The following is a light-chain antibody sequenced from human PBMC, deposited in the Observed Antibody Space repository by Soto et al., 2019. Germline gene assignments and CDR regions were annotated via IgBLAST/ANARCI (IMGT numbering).Light chain of an antibody. V-gene: IGKV3-15*01. CDR3: KQYHNWPWT. J-gene: IGKJ1*01. CDR1: QSVSRN. Sequence: EIVIWRSPGTLSGSPGERATLSCRGSQSVSRNLGWYQQKHGQAKRLLISGASNRSTGISARFSGSGSGTEFTLTISSLQSADFAVYPCKQYHNWPWTFGQGNKV. CDR2: GAS.